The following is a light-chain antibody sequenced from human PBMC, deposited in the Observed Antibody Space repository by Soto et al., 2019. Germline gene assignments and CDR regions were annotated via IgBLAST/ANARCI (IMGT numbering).Light chain of an antibody. CDR2: GPS. CDR1: QSVSSSY. CDR3: QQFGSSPPWT. Sequence: EIVLTQSPGTLSLSPGERATLSCRASQSVSSSYLAWYQQKPGQAPRLLIFGPSSRATGIPDRFSGSGSGTDFTLTISRLEPEDFAVYFCQQFGSSPPWTFGQGIMVDIK. J-gene: IGKJ1*01. V-gene: IGKV3-20*01.